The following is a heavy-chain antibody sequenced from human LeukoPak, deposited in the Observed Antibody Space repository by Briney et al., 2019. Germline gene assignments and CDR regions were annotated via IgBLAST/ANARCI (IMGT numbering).Heavy chain of an antibody. CDR1: GGSISSGDYY. Sequence: SETLSLTCTVSGGSISSGDYYWRWIRQPPGKGLEWIGYIYYSGSTYYNPSLKSRVTISVDTSKNQFSLKLSSVTAADTAVYYCARDGRGDAYCGGDCPNWFDPWGQGTLVTVSS. V-gene: IGHV4-30-4*01. CDR3: ARDGRGDAYCGGDCPNWFDP. CDR2: IYYSGST. J-gene: IGHJ5*02. D-gene: IGHD2-21*02.